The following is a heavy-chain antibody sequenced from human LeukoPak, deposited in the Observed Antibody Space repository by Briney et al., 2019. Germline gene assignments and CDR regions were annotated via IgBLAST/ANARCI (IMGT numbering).Heavy chain of an antibody. CDR1: GFW. CDR2: IKQDGSER. Sequence: GGSLRLSCAASGFWMNWVRQAPGKGLEWAANIKQDGSERYYVDSVKGRFTISTDNAKNSLYLQMNNLRAEDTAVYYCARGLDWGQGTLVTASS. J-gene: IGHJ4*02. V-gene: IGHV3-7*05. CDR3: ARGLD.